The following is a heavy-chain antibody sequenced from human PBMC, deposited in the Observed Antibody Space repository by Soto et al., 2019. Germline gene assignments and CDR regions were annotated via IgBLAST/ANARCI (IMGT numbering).Heavy chain of an antibody. V-gene: IGHV1-69*01. CDR1: GGTFSKYA. D-gene: IGHD3-22*01. Sequence: QVQLVQSGAEMQQPGASVRVSCKASGGTFSKYAFSWVRQAPGQGLEWLGGTIPMFGTPNYAQKFQGRVAISADESTATVSMELSSLRSEDTAVYFCARPLRDRNYYSGMAVWGQGTTVTVSS. CDR2: TIPMFGTP. CDR3: ARPLRDRNYYSGMAV. J-gene: IGHJ6*02.